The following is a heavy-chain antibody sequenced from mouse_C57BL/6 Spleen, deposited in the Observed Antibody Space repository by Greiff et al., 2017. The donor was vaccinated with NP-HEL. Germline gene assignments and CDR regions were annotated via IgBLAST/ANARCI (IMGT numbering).Heavy chain of an antibody. J-gene: IGHJ1*03. CDR1: GFSLTSYG. CDR3: ASGSSWYFDV. V-gene: IGHV2-2*01. Sequence: VQVVESGPGLVQPSQSLSITCTVSGFSLTSYGVHWVRQSPGKGLEWLGVIWSGGSTDYTAAFISRLSISKDNSKSQVFFKMNSLQADDTAIYYCASGSSWYFDVWGTGTTVTVSS. CDR2: IWSGGST. D-gene: IGHD1-1*01.